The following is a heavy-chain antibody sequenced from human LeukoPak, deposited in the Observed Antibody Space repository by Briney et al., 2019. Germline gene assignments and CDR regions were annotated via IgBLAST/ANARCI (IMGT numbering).Heavy chain of an antibody. J-gene: IGHJ5*02. CDR2: IYPGDSDT. CDR1: GYGFTSYW. Sequence: GESLKISCKGSGYGFTSYWIGWVRQMPGKGLEWMGIIYPGDSDTRYSPSFQGQVTISADKSISTAYLQWSSLKASDTAMYYCARLGSIAAAGNYNWFDPWGQGTLVTVSS. D-gene: IGHD6-13*01. CDR3: ARLGSIAAAGNYNWFDP. V-gene: IGHV5-51*01.